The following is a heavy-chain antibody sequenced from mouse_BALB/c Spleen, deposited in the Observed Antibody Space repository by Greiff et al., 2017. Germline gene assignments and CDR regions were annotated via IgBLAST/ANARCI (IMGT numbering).Heavy chain of an antibody. V-gene: IGHV5-4*02. D-gene: IGHD2-3*01. Sequence: EVQLVESGGGLVKPGGSLKLSCAASGFTFSDYYMYWVRQTPEKRLEWVATISDGGSYTYYPDSVKGRFTISRDNAKNNLYLQMSSLKSEDTAMYYCARDHDGYFDYWGQGTTLTVSS. CDR1: GFTFSDYY. J-gene: IGHJ2*01. CDR2: ISDGGSYT. CDR3: ARDHDGYFDY.